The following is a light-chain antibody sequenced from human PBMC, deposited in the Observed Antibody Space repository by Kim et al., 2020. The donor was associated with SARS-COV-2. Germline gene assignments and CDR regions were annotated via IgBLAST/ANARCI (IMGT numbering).Light chain of an antibody. V-gene: IGKV1-27*01. J-gene: IGKJ1*01. CDR2: AAS. CDR1: QGISNY. Sequence: ASVGDRVTITCRASQGISNYLAWYQQKPGKVPKLLIYAASTLQSGVPSRFSGSGSGTDFTLTISSLQPDDVATYYCQKYNSAPQTFGQGTKVDIK. CDR3: QKYNSAPQT.